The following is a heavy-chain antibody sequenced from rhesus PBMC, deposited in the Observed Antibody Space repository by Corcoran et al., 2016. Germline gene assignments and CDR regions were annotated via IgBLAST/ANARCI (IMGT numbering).Heavy chain of an antibody. D-gene: IGHD1-26*01. J-gene: IGHJ4*01. V-gene: IGHV5-20*01. CDR2: IDPSDSDT. CDR1: GYSFTSYW. Sequence: EVQLVQSGAEVKRPGESLKISCKTSGYSFTSYWTSWVGQMRVKGLEWMGAIDPSDSDTRYNPSFQGQVTISADKSISTAYLQWSRLKASDTATYYCARGYKWNQGLGYWGQGVLVTVSS. CDR3: ARGYKWNQGLGY.